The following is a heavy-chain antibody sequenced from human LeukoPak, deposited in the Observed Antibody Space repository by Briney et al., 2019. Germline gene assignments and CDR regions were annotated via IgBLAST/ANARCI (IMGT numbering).Heavy chain of an antibody. CDR1: GGSISSSSYY. CDR2: IYYSGST. J-gene: IGHJ4*02. Sequence: SETLSLTCTVSGGSISSSSYYWGWIRQPPGKGLGWIGSIYYSGSTYYNPSLKSRVTISVDTSKNQFSLKLSSVTAADTAVYYCARKYCSSTSCYYAYWGRGTLVTVSS. CDR3: ARKYCSSTSCYYAY. V-gene: IGHV4-39*01. D-gene: IGHD2-2*01.